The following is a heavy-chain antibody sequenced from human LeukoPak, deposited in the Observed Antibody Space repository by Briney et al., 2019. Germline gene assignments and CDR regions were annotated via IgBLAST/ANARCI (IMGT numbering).Heavy chain of an antibody. CDR1: GFTFSTFD. V-gene: IGHV3-23*01. CDR2: ISGAGGTT. D-gene: IGHD3-22*01. J-gene: IGHJ4*02. Sequence: PGGSLRLSCAASGFTFSTFDMSWVPQAPGKGLQWVSTISGAGGTTLFADSVKGRFSISRDNSNNKVFLQMNSLRVEDTAVYYCAKASDFDSSGFPIDVFDFWGQGLLVSVAS. CDR3: AKASDFDSSGFPIDVFDF.